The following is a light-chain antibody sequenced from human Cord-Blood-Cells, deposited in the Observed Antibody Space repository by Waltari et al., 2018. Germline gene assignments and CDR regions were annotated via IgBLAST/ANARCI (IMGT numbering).Light chain of an antibody. V-gene: IGLV2-14*01. CDR2: EVS. Sequence: QSALTQPASVSGSPGQSITISCTGTSSDVGGYNYVSWYQQHPGKAPKLMIYEVSNLPSGVYNLFSGSQSGNTASLTISGLQAEDEADYYCSSYTSSSTLEVFGGGTKLTVL. CDR1: SSDVGGYNY. J-gene: IGLJ2*01. CDR3: SSYTSSSTLEV.